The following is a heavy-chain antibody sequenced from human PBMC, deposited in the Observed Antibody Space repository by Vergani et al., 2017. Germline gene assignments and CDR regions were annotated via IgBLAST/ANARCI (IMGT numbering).Heavy chain of an antibody. J-gene: IGHJ5*02. D-gene: IGHD3-10*01. CDR1: GYSISSGYY. CDR3: GRVADFYGLGSRLLDL. CDR2: MYHSGST. V-gene: IGHV4-38-2*02. Sequence: QVQLQESGPGLVKPSETLSLTCTVSGYSISSGYYWGWIRQPPGNGLEWIGYMYHSGSTNYNPSLETRVTISGATSKNQFSLKLNSVTAADTAVYYCGRVADFYGLGSRLLDLWGQGILVTVSS.